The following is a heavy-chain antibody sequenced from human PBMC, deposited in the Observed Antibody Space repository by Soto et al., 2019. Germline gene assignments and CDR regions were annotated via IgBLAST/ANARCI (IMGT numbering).Heavy chain of an antibody. D-gene: IGHD3-9*01. J-gene: IGHJ4*02. CDR3: AKLVVLRYFYFDY. CDR1: GFTFRSYG. V-gene: IGHV3-23*01. Sequence: PGGSLRLSCAAYGFTFRSYGRSWVRQAPGKGLEWVSAISGSGGSTYYADSVKGRFTISRDNSKNTLYLQMNSLRAEDTAVYYCAKLVVLRYFYFDYWGQGTLVTFSS. CDR2: ISGSGGST.